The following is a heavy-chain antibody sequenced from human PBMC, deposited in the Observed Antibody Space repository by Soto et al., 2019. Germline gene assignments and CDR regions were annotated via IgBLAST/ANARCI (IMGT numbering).Heavy chain of an antibody. V-gene: IGHV3-21*06. CDR2: ISSTTNYI. Sequence: GGSLRLSCAASGFTFTRYSMNWVRQAPGKGLEWVSSISSTTNYIYYGDSMKGRFTISIDNAKNSLYLEMNSLRAEETGVYYCARESEDLTSNFDYWGQGTLVTSPQ. J-gene: IGHJ4*02. CDR1: GFTFTRYS. CDR3: ARESEDLTSNFDY.